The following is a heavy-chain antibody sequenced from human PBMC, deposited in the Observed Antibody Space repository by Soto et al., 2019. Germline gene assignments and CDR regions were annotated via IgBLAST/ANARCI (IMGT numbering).Heavy chain of an antibody. CDR2: VAGSGRTI. D-gene: IGHD6-19*01. CDR1: GFSFTTYS. V-gene: IGHV3-48*02. CDR3: ATGESVAAD. J-gene: IGHJ1*01. Sequence: EVQLVESGGGLVQPGGSLRLSCATSGFSFTTYSMNWIRQAPGKGLEWVSYVAGSGRTIYYADSVKGRFTVSRDNAKNSLYLQMNSLRHEDTAVYYCATGESVAADWGQGTLVTVSS.